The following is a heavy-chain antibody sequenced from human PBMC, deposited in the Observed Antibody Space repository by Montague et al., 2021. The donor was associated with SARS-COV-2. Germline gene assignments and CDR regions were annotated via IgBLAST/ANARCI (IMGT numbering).Heavy chain of an antibody. Sequence: NKYYAESAKGRFTISRDNSKDTLYVQMNSLRGEDTAVYYCARAITIVRGGMIRKYYYFGIEVWGQGTTFPVSS. J-gene: IGHJ6*02. D-gene: IGHD3-10*01. CDR2: NK. CDR3: ARAITIVRGGMIRKYYYFGIEV. V-gene: IGHV3-30*03.